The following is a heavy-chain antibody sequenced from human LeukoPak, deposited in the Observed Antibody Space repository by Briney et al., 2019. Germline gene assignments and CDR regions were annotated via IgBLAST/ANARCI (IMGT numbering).Heavy chain of an antibody. D-gene: IGHD6-19*01. CDR2: MNPNSGNT. V-gene: IGHV1-8*03. Sequence: ASVKVSCKASGYTFTSYDINWVRQATGQGLEWMGWMNPNSGNTGYAQKFQGRVTITADKSTSTAYMELSSLRSEDTAVYYCAREKGIAVAGAFDYWGQGTLVTVSS. CDR3: AREKGIAVAGAFDY. J-gene: IGHJ4*02. CDR1: GYTFTSYD.